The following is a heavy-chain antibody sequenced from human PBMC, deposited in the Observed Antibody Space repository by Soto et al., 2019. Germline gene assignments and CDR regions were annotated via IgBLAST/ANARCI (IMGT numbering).Heavy chain of an antibody. CDR1: GFTFSSYG. D-gene: IGHD6-13*01. Sequence: GGSLRLSCAASGFTFSSYGMHWVRQAPGKGLEWVAVISYDGSNKYYADSVKGRFTISRDNSKNTLYLQMNSLRAEDTAVYYCAKDPRSIAAAVEGYFDYWGQGTLVTVSS. V-gene: IGHV3-30*18. J-gene: IGHJ4*02. CDR3: AKDPRSIAAAVEGYFDY. CDR2: ISYDGSNK.